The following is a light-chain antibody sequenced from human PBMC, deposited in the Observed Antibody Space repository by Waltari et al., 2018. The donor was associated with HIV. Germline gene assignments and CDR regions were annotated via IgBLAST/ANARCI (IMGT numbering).Light chain of an antibody. CDR2: DVS. V-gene: IGLV2-14*03. CDR3: SSYTGTIKL. CDR1: NSDIGRY. J-gene: IGLJ3*02. Sequence: QSALTQPPSVSGSPGQSVTISCTGTNSDIGRYVSWYQQNPGQAPRLMIFDVSQRPSEISARFSGSKSGTTASLTISGLQTDDEADYFCSSYTGTIKLFGGGTKLTVL.